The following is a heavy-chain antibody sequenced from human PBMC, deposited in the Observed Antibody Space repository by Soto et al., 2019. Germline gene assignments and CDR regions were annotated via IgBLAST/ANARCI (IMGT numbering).Heavy chain of an antibody. CDR1: GGSISSGGYY. Sequence: SETLSLTCTVSGGSISSGGYYWSWIRQHPGKGLEWIGCVYYNGRTYYNPSLKSRITISVDTSKKHFSLKLSSVTAADTAVYYCATTKEYSSSLDYWGQGILVTVSS. J-gene: IGHJ4*02. CDR2: VYYNGRT. V-gene: IGHV4-31*03. D-gene: IGHD6-6*01. CDR3: ATTKEYSSSLDY.